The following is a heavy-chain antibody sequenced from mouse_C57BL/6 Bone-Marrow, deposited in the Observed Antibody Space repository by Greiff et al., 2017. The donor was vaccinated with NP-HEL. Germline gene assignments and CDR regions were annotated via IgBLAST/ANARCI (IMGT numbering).Heavy chain of an antibody. CDR2: INPGSGGT. V-gene: IGHV1-54*01. CDR3: ARSGHYYGSSPALFAY. CDR1: GYAFTNYL. Sequence: VQLQESGAELVRPGTSVKVSCKASGYAFTNYLIEWVKQRPGQGLEWIGVINPGSGGTNYNEKFKGKSTLTADKSSSTAYMQLSSLTSEDSAVYFWARSGHYYGSSPALFAYWGQGTLVTVSA. D-gene: IGHD1-1*01. J-gene: IGHJ3*01.